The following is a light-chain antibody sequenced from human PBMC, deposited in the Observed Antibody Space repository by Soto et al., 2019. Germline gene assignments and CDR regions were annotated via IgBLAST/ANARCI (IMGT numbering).Light chain of an antibody. Sequence: DIQMTQSPSSLSAPVGDRVSISCRASQDIDKWLAWFQQKPGKAPKLLISAASTLQNGVSSRFSGSGSGTDFTLTIQSLQPDDIGTYYCQQASSLPHTFGQGTKLEIK. V-gene: IGKV1-12*01. CDR3: QQASSLPHT. J-gene: IGKJ2*01. CDR2: AAS. CDR1: QDIDKW.